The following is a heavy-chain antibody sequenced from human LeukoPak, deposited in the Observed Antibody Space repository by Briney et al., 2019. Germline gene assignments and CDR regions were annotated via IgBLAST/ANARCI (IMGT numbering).Heavy chain of an antibody. CDR1: GGSISSSNW. V-gene: IGHV4-4*02. J-gene: IGHJ4*02. D-gene: IGHD3-9*01. Sequence: SETLSLTCAVSGGSISSSNWWSWVRQPPGKGLEWIGEIYHSGSINYKSSLKSRVTISLATSKNQFSLRLSAVTAADTAVYYCARAPRRYDILTGYYRPGYYFDYWGQGTLVTVSS. CDR3: ARAPRRYDILTGYYRPGYYFDY. CDR2: IYHSGSI.